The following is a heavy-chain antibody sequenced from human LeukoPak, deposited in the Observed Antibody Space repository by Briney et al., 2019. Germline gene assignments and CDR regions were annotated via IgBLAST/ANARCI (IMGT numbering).Heavy chain of an antibody. CDR3: ARVGYCSTTSCYWRAFDY. CDR2: ISSSSSYI. J-gene: IGHJ4*02. CDR1: GFTFSSYS. V-gene: IGHV3-21*01. Sequence: GGSLRLSCAASGFTFSSYSMNWVRQAPGNGLEWVSSISSSSSYIYYADSVKGRFTISRDNAKNSLYLQMNSLRAEDTAVYYCARVGYCSTTSCYWRAFDYWGQGTLVTVSS. D-gene: IGHD2-2*01.